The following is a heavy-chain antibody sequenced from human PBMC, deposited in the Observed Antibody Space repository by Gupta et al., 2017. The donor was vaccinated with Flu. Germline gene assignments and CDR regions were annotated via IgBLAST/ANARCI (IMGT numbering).Heavy chain of an antibody. V-gene: IGHV3-9*01. Sequence: EVQLVESGGGLVQPGRSLRLSCAASAFIFADYAMHWVRQAPGKGLEWVSGISWNSGGIGYADSVKGRFTISRDNAKNSLYLQMNSLRREDTALYYCVKEGNYAMDVWGQGTTVTVSS. CDR3: VKEGNYAMDV. J-gene: IGHJ6*02. CDR1: AFIFADYA. CDR2: ISWNSGGI.